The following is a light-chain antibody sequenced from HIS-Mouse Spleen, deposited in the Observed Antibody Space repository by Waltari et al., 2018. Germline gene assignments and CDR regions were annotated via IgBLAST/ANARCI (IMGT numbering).Light chain of an antibody. V-gene: IGLV2-23*01. J-gene: IGLJ3*02. CDR2: EGS. Sequence: QSALTQPASVSGSPGQSITIPCTGTSSHVGSYNLVSWYQQRPGKAPKLMIYEGSKRPSGVSNRFSGSKSGNTASLTISGLQAEDEADYYCCSYAGSSTWVFGGGTKLTVL. CDR1: SSHVGSYNL. CDR3: CSYAGSSTWV.